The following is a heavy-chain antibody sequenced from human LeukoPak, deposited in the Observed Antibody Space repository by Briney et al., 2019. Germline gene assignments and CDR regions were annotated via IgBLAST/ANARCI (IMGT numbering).Heavy chain of an antibody. CDR1: AFTFSSYW. CDR3: AVCATVTTEVFDY. V-gene: IGHV3-21*01. D-gene: IGHD4-17*01. J-gene: IGHJ4*02. CDR2: ISSSSSYI. Sequence: PGGSLRLSCAASAFTFSSYWMSWVRQAPGKGLEWVSSISSSSSYIYYADSVKGRFTISRDNAKNSLYLQMNSLRAEDTAVYYCAVCATVTTEVFDYWGQGTLVTVSS.